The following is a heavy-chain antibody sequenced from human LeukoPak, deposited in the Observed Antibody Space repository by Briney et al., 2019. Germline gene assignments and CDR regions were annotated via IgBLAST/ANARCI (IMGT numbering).Heavy chain of an antibody. V-gene: IGHV3-7*01. Sequence: GGSLRLSCAASGFTFSSYWMSWVRLAPGKGLEWVANIKQDGSEKYYVDSVKGRFTISRDNAKNSLYLQMNSLRAEDTAVYYCAGSCYFDWFDPWGQGTLVTVSS. CDR3: AGSCYFDWFDP. D-gene: IGHD2-15*01. J-gene: IGHJ5*02. CDR2: IKQDGSEK. CDR1: GFTFSSYW.